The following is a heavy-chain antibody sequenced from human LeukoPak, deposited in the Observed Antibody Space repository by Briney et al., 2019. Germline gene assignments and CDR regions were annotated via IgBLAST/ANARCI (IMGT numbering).Heavy chain of an antibody. CDR2: ISSSGSTI. CDR3: ARAYYGDYDFSDY. V-gene: IGHV3-11*01. CDR1: GFTFSDYY. Sequence: PGGSLRLSCAASGFTFSDYYMSWIRQAPGKGLEWVSSISSSGSTIYYADSVKGRFTISRDNAKNSLYLQMNSLRAEDTAVYYCARAYYGDYDFSDYWGQGTLVTVSS. J-gene: IGHJ4*02. D-gene: IGHD4-17*01.